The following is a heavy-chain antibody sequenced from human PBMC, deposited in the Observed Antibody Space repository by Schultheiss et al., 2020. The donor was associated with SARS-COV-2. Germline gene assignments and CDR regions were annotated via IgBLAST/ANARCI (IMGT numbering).Heavy chain of an antibody. V-gene: IGHV3-23*01. Sequence: GGSLRLSCAASGFTFSSYAMSWVRQAPGKGLEWVSTISTISGRGGSTDYADSVKGRFTISRDNSKNTLYLQMNSLRAEDTAVYYCAKDQRQLGHYYFDYWGQGTLVTVS. D-gene: IGHD6-6*01. J-gene: IGHJ4*02. CDR3: AKDQRQLGHYYFDY. CDR2: ISTISGRGGST. CDR1: GFTFSSYA.